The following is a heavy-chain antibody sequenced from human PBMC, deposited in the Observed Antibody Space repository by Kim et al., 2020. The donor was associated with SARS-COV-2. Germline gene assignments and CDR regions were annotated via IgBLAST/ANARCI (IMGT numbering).Heavy chain of an antibody. V-gene: IGHV4-38-2*02. CDR3: AKESGLAGGDWFDP. D-gene: IGHD6-19*01. J-gene: IGHJ5*02. CDR1: GYSISSGYY. Sequence: SETLSLICTVSGYSISSGYYWGWIRQPPGKGLEWIGSIYHSGSTYYNPSLKSRVTISVDTAKNQFSLKLSYVTAADTAVYYCAKESGLAGGDWFDPWGQGTLVTGSS. CDR2: IYHSGST.